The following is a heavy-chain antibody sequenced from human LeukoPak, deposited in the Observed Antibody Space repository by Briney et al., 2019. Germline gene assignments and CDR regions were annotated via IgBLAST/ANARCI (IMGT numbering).Heavy chain of an antibody. CDR2: ISGSGGST. Sequence: GGSLRLSCAASGFTFSSYAMSWVRQAPGKGLEWVSAISGSGGSTYYADSVKGRFTISRDNSKNTLYLRMNSLRAEDTAVYYCAKGRYYYDSSGYYRRYYYYGMDVWRQGTTVTVSS. CDR3: AKGRYYYDSSGYYRRYYYYGMDV. V-gene: IGHV3-23*01. J-gene: IGHJ6*02. CDR1: GFTFSSYA. D-gene: IGHD3-22*01.